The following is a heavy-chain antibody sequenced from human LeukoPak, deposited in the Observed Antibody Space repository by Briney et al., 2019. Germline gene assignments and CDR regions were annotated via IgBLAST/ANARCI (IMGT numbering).Heavy chain of an antibody. J-gene: IGHJ4*02. V-gene: IGHV3-23*01. Sequence: GGSLRLSCVASGVTLSNYAMSWARQAPGKGLEWVSGISSSGSGGNTYYADSVKGRFTISRDSSRNTLFLHMNTLRAEDTAIYYCAKDQYSLYYWGQGSLATVSS. D-gene: IGHD2-15*01. CDR2: ISSSGSGGNT. CDR3: AKDQYSLYY. CDR1: GVTLSNYA.